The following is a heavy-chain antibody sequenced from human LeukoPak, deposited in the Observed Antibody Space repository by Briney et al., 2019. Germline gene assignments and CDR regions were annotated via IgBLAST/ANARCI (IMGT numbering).Heavy chain of an antibody. CDR2: ISSSSSYI. D-gene: IGHD3-16*01. V-gene: IGHV3-21*01. CDR1: GFTFSSYS. CDR3: AMNRGGSTRFNP. Sequence: GGSLRLSCAASGFTFSSYSMNWVRQAPGKGLEWVSSISSSSSYIYYADSVKGRFTISRDNAKNTLYLQMNSLRAEDTAVYYCAMNRGGSTRFNPSGQGKLVTVSS. J-gene: IGHJ5*02.